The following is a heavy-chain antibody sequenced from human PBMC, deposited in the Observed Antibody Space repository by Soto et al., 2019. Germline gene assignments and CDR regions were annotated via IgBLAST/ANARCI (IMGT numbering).Heavy chain of an antibody. J-gene: IGHJ4*02. CDR3: ARVGCTGLHCFDS. V-gene: IGHV5-10-1*01. CDR1: GYRTTNYW. D-gene: IGHD2-8*02. Sequence: PGESLKISCQVSGYRTTNYWLTWVRQVPGKGLECLGRIEPRDSYTNYSPSFQGNVTISVDKSINTAYLQWNSLKASDTAIYYCARVGCTGLHCFDSWGQGTLVTVSS. CDR2: IEPRDSYT.